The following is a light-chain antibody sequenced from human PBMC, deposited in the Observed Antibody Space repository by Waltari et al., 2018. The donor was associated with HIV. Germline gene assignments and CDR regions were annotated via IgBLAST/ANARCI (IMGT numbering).Light chain of an antibody. CDR3: QQYYSTPWT. J-gene: IGKJ1*01. CDR1: PSVLYSSNNKNY. CDR2: WAS. V-gene: IGKV4-1*01. Sequence: DIGMTQSPDSLAVSLGERATINCKSSPSVLYSSNNKNYLAWYQQKPGQPPKLLIYWASTRESGVPDRFSGSGSGTDFTLTISSLQAEDVAVYYCQQYYSTPWTFGQGTKVEIK.